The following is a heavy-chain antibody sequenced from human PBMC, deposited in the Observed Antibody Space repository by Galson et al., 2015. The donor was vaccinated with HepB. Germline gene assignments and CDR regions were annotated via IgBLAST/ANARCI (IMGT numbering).Heavy chain of an antibody. CDR3: ARDTVASSSWFDYYYGMDV. J-gene: IGHJ6*02. D-gene: IGHD6-13*01. CDR2: IWYDGSNK. Sequence: SLRLSCAASGFTFSSYGMHWVRQAPGKGLEWVAVIWYDGSNKYYADSVKGRFTISRDNSKNTLYLQMNSLRAEDTAVYYCARDTVASSSWFDYYYGMDVWGQGTTVTVSS. CDR1: GFTFSSYG. V-gene: IGHV3-33*01.